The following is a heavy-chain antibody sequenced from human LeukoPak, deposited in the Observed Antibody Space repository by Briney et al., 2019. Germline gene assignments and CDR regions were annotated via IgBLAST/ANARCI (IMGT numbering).Heavy chain of an antibody. CDR3: ARGGPSLDY. Sequence: SETLSLTCTVSGGSISSSSYYWGWIRQPPGKGLEWIGSIYYSGSTYYNPSLKSRVTISVDTSKNQFSLKLSSVTAADTAVYYCARGGPSLDYWGQGTLVTVSS. CDR2: IYYSGST. D-gene: IGHD3-16*01. J-gene: IGHJ4*02. CDR1: GGSISSSSYY. V-gene: IGHV4-39*07.